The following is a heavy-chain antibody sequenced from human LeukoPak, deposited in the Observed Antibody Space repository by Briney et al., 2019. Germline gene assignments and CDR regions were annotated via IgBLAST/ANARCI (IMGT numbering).Heavy chain of an antibody. CDR3: ASLYGSGPNWFDP. D-gene: IGHD3-10*01. CDR1: GFTVSSNY. V-gene: IGHV3-30*03. Sequence: GGSLRLSCAASGFTVSSNYMSWVRQAPGKGLEWVAVISYDGSNKYYADSVKGRFTISRDNAKNSLYLQMNSLRAEDTAVYYCASLYGSGPNWFDPWGQGTLVTVSS. CDR2: ISYDGSNK. J-gene: IGHJ5*02.